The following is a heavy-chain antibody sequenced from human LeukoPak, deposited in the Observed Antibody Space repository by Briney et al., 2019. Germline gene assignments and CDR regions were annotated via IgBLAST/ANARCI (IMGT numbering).Heavy chain of an antibody. D-gene: IGHD5-18*01. CDR1: GFTFSSYE. V-gene: IGHV3-48*03. CDR3: ARGGPRDGYDY. CDR2: ISSSGSTI. J-gene: IGHJ4*02. Sequence: PGGSLRLSCAASGFTFSSYEMNWVRQAPGKGLEGVSYISSSGSTIYYADSVKGRFTISRDNAKNSLYLQMNSLRAEDTAVYYCARGGPRDGYDYWGQGTLVTVSS.